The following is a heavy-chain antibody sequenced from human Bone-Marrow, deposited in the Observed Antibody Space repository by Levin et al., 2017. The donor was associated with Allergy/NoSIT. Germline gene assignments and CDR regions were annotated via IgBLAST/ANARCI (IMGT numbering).Heavy chain of an antibody. D-gene: IGHD2-2*01. CDR3: TRMIVVVPAAIGETYYYYGMDV. J-gene: IGHJ6*02. CDR2: IRSKAYGGTT. Sequence: AQGKGLEWVGFIRSKAYGGTTEYAASVKGRFTISRDDSKSIAYLQMNSLKTEDTAVYYCTRMIVVVPAAIGETYYYYGMDVWGQGTTVTVSS. V-gene: IGHV3-49*02.